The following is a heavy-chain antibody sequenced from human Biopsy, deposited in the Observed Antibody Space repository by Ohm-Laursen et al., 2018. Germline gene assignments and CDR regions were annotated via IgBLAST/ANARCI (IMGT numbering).Heavy chain of an antibody. CDR2: MNPDIGNT. CDR3: ARADPPLFYYGSGSSNWFDP. V-gene: IGHV1-8*01. CDR1: GYTFTSYE. J-gene: IGHJ5*02. D-gene: IGHD3-10*01. Sequence: SVKVSCKTSGYTFTSYEINWVRQATGQGLEWMGWMNPDIGNTGYAQNFQGRVTMTRNTSISTAYMELSSLRSEDTAVYFCARADPPLFYYGSGSSNWFDPWGQGTLVTVSS.